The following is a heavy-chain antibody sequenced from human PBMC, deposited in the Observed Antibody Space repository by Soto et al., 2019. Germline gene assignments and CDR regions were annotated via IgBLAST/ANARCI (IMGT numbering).Heavy chain of an antibody. D-gene: IGHD4-17*01. J-gene: IGHJ1*01. CDR3: ARLVPPTVAYAY. V-gene: IGHV4-39*01. CDR2: IYCSGST. Sequence: SETLSLTCTVSGGSISSSSYYWGWIRQPPGKGLEWIGSIYCSGSTYYNPSLKSRGTISVDTSKNQFSLKLSSVTAADTAVYYCARLVPPTVAYAYSGQRTLVTVSS. CDR1: GGSISSSSYY.